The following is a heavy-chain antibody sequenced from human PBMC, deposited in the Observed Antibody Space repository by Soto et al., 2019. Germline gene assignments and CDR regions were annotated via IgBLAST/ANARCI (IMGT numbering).Heavy chain of an antibody. D-gene: IGHD5-18*01. CDR3: ARQNSYGYYYYGLDV. J-gene: IGHJ6*02. V-gene: IGHV5-51*01. CDR2: IYPGDSDT. Sequence: GDSLKISCKGSGYSFYNYWIGWVRQMPGKGLEWMGIIYPGDSDTRYSPSFQGQVTISADKSISTAHLQWSSLKASDTALYYCARQNSYGYYYYGLDVWGQGTTVTVSS. CDR1: GYSFYNYW.